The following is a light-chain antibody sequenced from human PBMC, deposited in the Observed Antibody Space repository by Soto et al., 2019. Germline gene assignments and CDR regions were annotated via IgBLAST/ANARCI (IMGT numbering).Light chain of an antibody. CDR3: QQYGSSPET. CDR2: DAS. CDR1: ENIGSDY. J-gene: IGKJ1*01. V-gene: IGKV3-20*01. Sequence: VVLTQSPGTLSMIPGERATLFCRASENIGSDYLAWYQHKPGQPPSLLIFDASSRAPGIPDRFTGSGSGTDFTLTISRLEPEDFAVYYCQQYGSSPETFGQGTKVDIK.